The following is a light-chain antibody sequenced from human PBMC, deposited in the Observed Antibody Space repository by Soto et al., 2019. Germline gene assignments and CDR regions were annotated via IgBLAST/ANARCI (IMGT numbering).Light chain of an antibody. CDR2: DVS. CDR3: SSYTSSNTQV. J-gene: IGLJ1*01. CDR1: SSDVGGYNY. Sequence: QSVLTQPASVSGSPGQSITISCTGTSSDVGGYNYVSWYQQHPGKAPKLMIFDVSNRPSGVSSRFSGSKSGNTASLIIAGLQADDEADYYCSSYTSSNTQVFGTGTKVTVL. V-gene: IGLV2-14*01.